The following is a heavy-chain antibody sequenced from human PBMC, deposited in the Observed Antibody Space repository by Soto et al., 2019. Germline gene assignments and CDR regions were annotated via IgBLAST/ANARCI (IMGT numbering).Heavy chain of an antibody. D-gene: IGHD1-26*01. CDR3: ARDDELGSNCDLAY. CDR1: GFTFSTHI. J-gene: IGHJ4*02. Sequence: QVQLVESGGGVVQPGRSLRLSCAASGFTFSTHIMHWVRQAPGKGLEWVAVIFPNGREKYYADSVKGRFTISRDNSNSRLYLQMDSLGPEDTAVYYCARDDELGSNCDLAYWGQGALVTVSS. CDR2: IFPNGREK. V-gene: IGHV3-30*04.